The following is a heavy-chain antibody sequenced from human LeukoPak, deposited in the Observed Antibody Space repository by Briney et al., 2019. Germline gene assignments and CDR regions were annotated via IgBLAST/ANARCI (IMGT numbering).Heavy chain of an antibody. V-gene: IGHV3-21*01. CDR2: ISSSSSYI. CDR3: AREVEVLGGRSYYYYGMDV. D-gene: IGHD3-16*01. CDR1: GFSFRSYS. Sequence: PGGSLRLSCAASGFSFRSYSMNWVRQAPGKGLEWVSSISSSSSYIYYADSVKGRFTISRDNAKNSLYLQMNSLRAEDTAVYYCAREVEVLGGRSYYYYGMDVWGQGTTVTVSS. J-gene: IGHJ6*02.